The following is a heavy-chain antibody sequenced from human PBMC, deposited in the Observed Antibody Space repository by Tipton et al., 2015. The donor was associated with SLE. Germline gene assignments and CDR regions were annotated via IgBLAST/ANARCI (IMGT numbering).Heavy chain of an antibody. Sequence: SLRLSCAASGFTFSSYDIHWVRQAPGKGPEWVAVISHDGSNEYYTDSVKGRFTISRDNSKHTLYLQMNSLRTEDTAVYYCAKDIWFGEFFSRPLMDAWGKGTTVTVSS. J-gene: IGHJ6*03. V-gene: IGHV3-30*18. CDR1: GFTFSSYD. CDR2: ISHDGSNE. D-gene: IGHD3-10*01. CDR3: AKDIWFGEFFSRPLMDA.